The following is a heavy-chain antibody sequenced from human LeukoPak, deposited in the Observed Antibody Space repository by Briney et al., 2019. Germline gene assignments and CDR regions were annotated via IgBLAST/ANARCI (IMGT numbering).Heavy chain of an antibody. D-gene: IGHD3-10*01. CDR3: ASRDHYYGSGSYLGVDY. CDR1: GGTFSSYA. CDR2: IIPIFGTA. Sequence: SVKVSCKASGGTFSSYAISWVRQAPGQGLEWMGGIIPIFGTANYAQKFQGRVTITADESTSTAYMELSSLRSEDTAVYYCASRDHYYGSGSYLGVDYWGQGTPVTVSS. V-gene: IGHV1-69*13. J-gene: IGHJ4*02.